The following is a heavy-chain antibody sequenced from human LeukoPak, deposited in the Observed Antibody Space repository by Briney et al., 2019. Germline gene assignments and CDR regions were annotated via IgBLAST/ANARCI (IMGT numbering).Heavy chain of an antibody. CDR2: IAYDGSDT. J-gene: IGHJ4*02. CDR3: ARDRATVVDY. CDR1: RFTFSNYA. Sequence: GGSLRLSCAASRFTFSNYAMHWVRQAPGKGLEWVAAIAYDGSDTYYADSVKGRFAISRDNYQNTLFLQMNSLRREDTGVYYCARDRATVVDYWGQGTLVTASS. V-gene: IGHV3-30*09. D-gene: IGHD4-23*01.